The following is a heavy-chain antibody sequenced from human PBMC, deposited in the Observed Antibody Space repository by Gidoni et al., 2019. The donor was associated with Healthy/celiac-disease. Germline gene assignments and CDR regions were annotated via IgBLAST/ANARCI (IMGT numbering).Heavy chain of an antibody. D-gene: IGHD4-17*01. CDR1: GFTFSDYY. V-gene: IGHV3-11*05. CDR3: ARTHDYGDYDASYYFDY. Sequence: QVQLVESGGGLVKPGGSLRLSCAAYGFTFSDYYMSWIRQAPGQGLEWVSYISSCSSYTNYADSVKGRFTISRDNAKNSLYLQMNSLRAEDTAVYYCARTHDYGDYDASYYFDYWGQGTLVTVSS. CDR2: ISSCSSYT. J-gene: IGHJ4*02.